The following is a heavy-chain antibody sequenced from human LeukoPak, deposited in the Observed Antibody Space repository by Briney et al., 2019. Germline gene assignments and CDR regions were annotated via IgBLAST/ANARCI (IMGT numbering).Heavy chain of an antibody. D-gene: IGHD3-10*01. CDR3: ARDRGQYGSGTYLDY. Sequence: GGSLRLSCAASGFTFSTYNMNWVRLAPGKGLEWVSSISSSSSYIYYADSVKGRFTISRDNSKNTLYLQMTSLRADDTAVYYCARDRGQYGSGTYLDYWGQGTLVTVSS. V-gene: IGHV3-21*01. J-gene: IGHJ4*02. CDR1: GFTFSTYN. CDR2: ISSSSSYI.